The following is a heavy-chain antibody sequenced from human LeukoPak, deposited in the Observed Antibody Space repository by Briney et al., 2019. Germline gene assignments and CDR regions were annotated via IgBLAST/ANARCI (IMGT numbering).Heavy chain of an antibody. V-gene: IGHV3-7*01. CDR2: IKQDGSEK. CDR3: ARVHQYQLLFVTLREYYFDY. CDR1: GFTFSSYW. D-gene: IGHD2-2*01. J-gene: IGHJ4*02. Sequence: PGGSLRLSCAASGFTFSSYWMRWVRQAPGKGVEWVANIKQDGSEKYYVDSVKGRFTISRENAKNSLYLQMNSLRAEDTAVYYCARVHQYQLLFVTLREYYFDYWGQGTLVTVSS.